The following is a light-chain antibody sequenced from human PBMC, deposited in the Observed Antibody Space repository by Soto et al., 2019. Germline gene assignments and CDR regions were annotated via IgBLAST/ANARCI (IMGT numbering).Light chain of an antibody. CDR2: DAS. V-gene: IGKV3-15*01. Sequence: IVMTQSPATLSVSPGERASLSCRASQSLGGSLAWYQQKPGQAPRLLIYDASTRATGIPDRFSGGGSGTEFTLTISSLQSEDFVVYYCQQYNSWPPITFGQGTRLEFK. J-gene: IGKJ5*01. CDR1: QSLGGS. CDR3: QQYNSWPPIT.